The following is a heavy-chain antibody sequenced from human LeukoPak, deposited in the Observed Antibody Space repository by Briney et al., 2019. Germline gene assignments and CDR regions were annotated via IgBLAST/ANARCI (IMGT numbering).Heavy chain of an antibody. CDR1: GFTFSNYA. V-gene: IGHV3-23*01. J-gene: IGHJ1*01. CDR2: ISGSGGST. Sequence: PGGSLRLSCAASGFTFSNYAMSWVRQAPGKGLEWVSAISGSGGSTYYADSVKGRFTISRDNSKNTLYLQMNSLRAEDTAVYYCAPPLYSSSWYGHFQHWGQGTLVTVSS. CDR3: APPLYSSSWYGHFQH. D-gene: IGHD6-13*01.